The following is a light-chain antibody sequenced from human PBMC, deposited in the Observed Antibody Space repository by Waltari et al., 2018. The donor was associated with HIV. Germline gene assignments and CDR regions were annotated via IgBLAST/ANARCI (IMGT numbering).Light chain of an antibody. Sequence: DIQLTQFPSTVSATVGHRVTITCRATEGIANWLAWYQQKPGKAPKLLIYGASTLQSGVPSRFSGSGSGTTFTLTITSLQPEDFATYFCQQTNLFPITFGQGTRL. CDR3: QQTNLFPIT. CDR2: GAS. J-gene: IGKJ5*01. V-gene: IGKV1D-12*01. CDR1: EGIANW.